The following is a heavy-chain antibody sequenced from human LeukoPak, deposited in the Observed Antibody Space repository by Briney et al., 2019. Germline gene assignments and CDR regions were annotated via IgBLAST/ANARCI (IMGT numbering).Heavy chain of an antibody. CDR1: GFTFSSYW. D-gene: IGHD3-3*01. V-gene: IGHV3-74*01. CDR2: INSDGSST. J-gene: IGHJ6*02. CDR3: ARVPERFHPMRITIFGVVARPYYYYGMDV. Sequence: GGSLRLSCAASGFTFSSYWMPWVRQAPGKGLVWVSRINSDGSSTSYADSVKGRFTISRDNSKNTLYLQMNSLRAEDTAVYYCARVPERFHPMRITIFGVVARPYYYYGMDVWGQGTTVTVSS.